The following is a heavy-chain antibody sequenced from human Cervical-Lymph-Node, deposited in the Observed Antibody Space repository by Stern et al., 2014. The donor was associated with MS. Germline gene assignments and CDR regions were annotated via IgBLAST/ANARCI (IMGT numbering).Heavy chain of an antibody. CDR2: IYYSGII. J-gene: IGHJ6*02. CDR3: ARQSLTYAMDV. D-gene: IGHD1-20*01. V-gene: IGHV4-30-4*01. CDR1: GGSTSSADYY. Sequence: QVQLQESGPGLVKPSQTLSLTCTVSGGSTSSADYYWSWIRQSPGKGLEWIGYIYYSGIINYNPSLKSRVTISVGTSEKQLSLKVSSVTAADTAVYYCARQSLTYAMDVWGQGTTVTVSS.